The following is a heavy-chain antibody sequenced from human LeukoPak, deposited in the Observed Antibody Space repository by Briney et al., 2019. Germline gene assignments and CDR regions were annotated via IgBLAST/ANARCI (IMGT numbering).Heavy chain of an antibody. CDR3: ARITCGGDCRAHYYHYYMDV. CDR1: GGSLSSGSYY. Sequence: SETLSLACTVSGGSLSSGSYYWSWIRQPAGKGLEWIGRIYTSGSTKYNPSLRSRVTISVDTSRNQFSLKLSSVTAADTAVYYCARITCGGDCRAHYYHYYMDVWGKGTRVTISS. CDR2: IYTSGST. J-gene: IGHJ6*03. V-gene: IGHV4-61*02. D-gene: IGHD2-21*02.